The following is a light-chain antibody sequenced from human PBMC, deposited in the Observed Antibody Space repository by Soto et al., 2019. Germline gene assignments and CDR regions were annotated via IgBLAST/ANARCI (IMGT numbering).Light chain of an antibody. CDR3: SSYADSISVL. V-gene: IGLV2-8*01. CDR1: SSDVGAYNY. Sequence: QSVLTQPPSASGSPGQSVTISCTGTSSDVGAYNYVSWYQQHPGKAPKLMMYEVTKRPSGVPDRFSGSKSGNTASLTVSGLQAEDEDDYYCSSYADSISVLFGGGTKLAVL. CDR2: EVT. J-gene: IGLJ3*02.